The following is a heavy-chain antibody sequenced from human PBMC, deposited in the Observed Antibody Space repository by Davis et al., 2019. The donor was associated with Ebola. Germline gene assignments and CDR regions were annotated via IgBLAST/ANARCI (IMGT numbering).Heavy chain of an antibody. CDR1: GFIFSDYY. V-gene: IGHV3-11*01. D-gene: IGHD6-13*01. CDR2: ISSSGNTI. J-gene: IGHJ6*04. CDR3: ARDQQLPPVHYYYGMDV. Sequence: GESLKISCAASGFIFSDYYMSWIRQAPGKGLEWVSYISSSGNTIYYADSVKGRFTISRDNAKNSLYLQMNSLRAEDTAVYYCARDQQLPPVHYYYGMDVWGKGTTVTVSS.